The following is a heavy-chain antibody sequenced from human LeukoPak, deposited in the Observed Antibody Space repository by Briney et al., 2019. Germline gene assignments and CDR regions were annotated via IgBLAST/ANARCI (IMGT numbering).Heavy chain of an antibody. Sequence: SETLSLACSVSGGSIRSGAFYWTWIRQPAGKGLEWIGRIYTSGSTNYSPSLNSRVTISLDTSKNQFSLKLSSVTAADTAVYYCARGFRGDNFDYWGQGTLVTVSS. D-gene: IGHD7-27*01. CDR3: ARGFRGDNFDY. J-gene: IGHJ4*02. CDR2: IYTSGST. V-gene: IGHV4-61*02. CDR1: GGSIRSGAFY.